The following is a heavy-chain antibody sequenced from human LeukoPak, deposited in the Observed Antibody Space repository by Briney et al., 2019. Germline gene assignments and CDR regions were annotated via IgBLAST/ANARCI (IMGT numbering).Heavy chain of an antibody. CDR2: ISSSSSYI. Sequence: GGSLRLSCAASGFPFSSHGMSWVRQAPGKGLEWVSSISSSSSYIYYADSVKGRFTISRDNAKNSLYLQMNSLRAEDTAVYYCARDPCMTGCYYYMDVWGKGTTVTVSS. CDR3: ARDPCMTGCYYYMDV. J-gene: IGHJ6*03. D-gene: IGHD2-8*01. CDR1: GFPFSSHG. V-gene: IGHV3-21*01.